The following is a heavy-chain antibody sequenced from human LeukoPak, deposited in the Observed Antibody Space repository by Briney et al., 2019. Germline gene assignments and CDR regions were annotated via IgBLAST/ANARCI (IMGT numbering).Heavy chain of an antibody. CDR1: GGSISSYY. CDR3: ARDTAEGYYYMDV. CDR2: IYYSGST. J-gene: IGHJ6*03. Sequence: PSETLSLTCTVSGGSISSYYWSWIRQPPGKGLEWIGYIYYSGSTNYNPSLKSRVTISVDTSKNQFSLKLSSVTAADTAVYYCARDTAEGYYYMDVWGKGTTVTVSS. V-gene: IGHV4-59*01.